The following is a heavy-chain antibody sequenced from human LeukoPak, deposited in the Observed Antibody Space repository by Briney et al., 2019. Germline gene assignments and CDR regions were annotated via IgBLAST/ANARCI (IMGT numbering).Heavy chain of an antibody. D-gene: IGHD3-22*01. V-gene: IGHV4-59*08. J-gene: IGHJ3*02. Sequence: SETLSLTCTVSGGSISSYYWGWIRQPPGKGLEWIGYIYYSGSTNYNPSLKSRVTISVDTSKNQFSLKLSSVTAADTAVYYCARLADYDSSFDALDIWGQGTMVTVSS. CDR2: IYYSGST. CDR3: ARLADYDSSFDALDI. CDR1: GGSISSYY.